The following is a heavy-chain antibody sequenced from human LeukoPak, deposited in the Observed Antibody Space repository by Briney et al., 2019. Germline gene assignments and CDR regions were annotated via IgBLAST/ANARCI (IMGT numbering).Heavy chain of an antibody. CDR1: GFTFSSYS. Sequence: GGSLRLSCAASGFTFSSYSMNWVRQAPGKVLEWVSYISSSGSSIYYADSVKGRFTISRDDAKNSLYLQMNSLRAEDTAVYYCARLSSHYNFWSGSPAHWGQGTLVTVSS. D-gene: IGHD3-3*01. CDR2: ISSSGSSI. J-gene: IGHJ4*02. CDR3: ARLSSHYNFWSGSPAH. V-gene: IGHV3-48*01.